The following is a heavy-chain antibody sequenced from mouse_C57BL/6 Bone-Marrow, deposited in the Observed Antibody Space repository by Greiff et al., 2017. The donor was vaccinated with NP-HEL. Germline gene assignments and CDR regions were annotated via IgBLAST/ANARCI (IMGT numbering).Heavy chain of an antibody. Sequence: VQLQQSGPELVKPGASVKISCKASGYSFTDYNINWVKQSNGKSLEWIGVINPNYGTTSYSQKFKGKATLTVDQSSSTTYMQLSSLTSEDAAVYSSARGGFATVVFDYWGQGTTLTVSS. D-gene: IGHD1-1*01. CDR1: GYSFTDYN. CDR2: INPNYGTT. CDR3: ARGGFATVVFDY. J-gene: IGHJ2*01. V-gene: IGHV1-39*01.